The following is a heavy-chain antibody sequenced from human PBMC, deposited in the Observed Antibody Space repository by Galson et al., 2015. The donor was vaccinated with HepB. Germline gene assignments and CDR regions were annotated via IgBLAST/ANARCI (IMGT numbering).Heavy chain of an antibody. CDR3: ARGFRGAFDI. Sequence: CAISGDSVSSSSAGWNWIRQSPSRGLEWLGRTYYRSKWYFEYGVSVKSRMTVNPDTSKNQFSLQLNSVTPEDTAVYYCARGFRGAFDIWGQGTTVTVSS. J-gene: IGHJ3*02. CDR2: TYYRSKWYF. CDR1: GDSVSSSSAG. V-gene: IGHV6-1*01.